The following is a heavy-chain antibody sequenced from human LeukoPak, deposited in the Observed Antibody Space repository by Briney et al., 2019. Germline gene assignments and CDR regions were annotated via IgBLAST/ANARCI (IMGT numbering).Heavy chain of an antibody. Sequence: GGSLRLSCAASGFTFSSYGMHWVRQAPGKGLEWVAFIRYDGRNKYHADSVKGRFTISRDNSKNTLYVQMNSLRAEDTAVYYCAKDGSNWNFDYWGQGTLVTVSS. D-gene: IGHD1-1*01. CDR3: AKDGSNWNFDY. V-gene: IGHV3-30*02. J-gene: IGHJ4*02. CDR1: GFTFSSYG. CDR2: IRYDGRNK.